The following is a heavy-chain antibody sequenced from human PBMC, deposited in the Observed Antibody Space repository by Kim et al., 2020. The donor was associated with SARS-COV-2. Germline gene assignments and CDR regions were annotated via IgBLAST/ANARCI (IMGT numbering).Heavy chain of an antibody. J-gene: IGHJ4*02. V-gene: IGHV3-9*01. CDR3: ANGFVYDSSGPPNY. CDR2: ISWNSGSI. D-gene: IGHD3-22*01. CDR1: GFTFGDYA. Sequence: GGSLRLSCAASGFTFGDYAMHWVRQAPGKGLEWVSGISWNSGSIGYADSVKGRFTISRDNAKNSLYLQMNSLRAEDTALYYCANGFVYDSSGPPNYWGQGTLVTVSS.